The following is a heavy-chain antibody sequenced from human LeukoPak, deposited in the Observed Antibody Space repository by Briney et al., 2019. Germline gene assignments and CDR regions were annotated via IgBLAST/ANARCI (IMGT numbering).Heavy chain of an antibody. D-gene: IGHD4-17*01. V-gene: IGHV4-59*08. CDR2: IYYSGST. J-gene: IGHJ4*02. Sequence: TSETLSLTCTVSGGSISSYYWSWIRRPPGKGLEWIGYIYYSGSTNYNPSLKSRVTISVDTSKNQFSLKLSSVTAADTAVYYCARADYGDRHYYFDYWGQGTLVTVSS. CDR3: ARADYGDRHYYFDY. CDR1: GGSISSYY.